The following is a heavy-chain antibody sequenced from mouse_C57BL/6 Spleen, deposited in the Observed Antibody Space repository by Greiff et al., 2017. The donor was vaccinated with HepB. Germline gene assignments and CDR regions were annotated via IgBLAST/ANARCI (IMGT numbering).Heavy chain of an antibody. J-gene: IGHJ3*01. CDR3: ARRGYGSSPWFAY. V-gene: IGHV1-53*01. CDR1: GYTFTSYW. D-gene: IGHD1-1*01. CDR2: INPSNGGT. Sequence: VQLQQPGTELVKPGASVKLSCKASGYTFTSYWMHWVKQRPGQGLEWIGNINPSNGGTNYNEKFKSKATVTVDKSSSTAYMQLSSLTSEDSAVYYCARRGYGSSPWFAYWGQGTLVTVSA.